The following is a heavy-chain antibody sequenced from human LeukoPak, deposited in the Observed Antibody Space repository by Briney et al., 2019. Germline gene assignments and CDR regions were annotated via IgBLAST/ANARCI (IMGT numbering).Heavy chain of an antibody. CDR3: AKDTSHRSSWYEKWFDP. Sequence: GGSLRLSCAASGFTFRSYGMYWVRQAPGKGLEWVAVISYDGSNKYYADSVKGRFTISRDNSKNTLYLQMNSLRTEDTAVYYCAKDTSHRSSWYEKWFDPWGQGTLVTVSS. V-gene: IGHV3-30*18. CDR1: GFTFRSYG. D-gene: IGHD6-13*01. J-gene: IGHJ5*02. CDR2: ISYDGSNK.